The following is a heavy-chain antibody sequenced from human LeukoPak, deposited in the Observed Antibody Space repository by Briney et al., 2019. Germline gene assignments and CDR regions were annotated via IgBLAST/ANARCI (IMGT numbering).Heavy chain of an antibody. V-gene: IGHV4-59*01. CDR3: ARARPVEVTGDDAFDI. CDR1: GGPIGNYQ. Sequence: SETLSLTCTPSGGPIGNYQWSWIRQPPGKGLEWIGNIYYSGSTNYNPSLKSRVTISVDTSKNQFSLKLSSVTAADTAVYYCARARPVEVTGDDAFDIWGQGTMVTVSS. D-gene: IGHD2-21*02. J-gene: IGHJ3*02. CDR2: IYYSGST.